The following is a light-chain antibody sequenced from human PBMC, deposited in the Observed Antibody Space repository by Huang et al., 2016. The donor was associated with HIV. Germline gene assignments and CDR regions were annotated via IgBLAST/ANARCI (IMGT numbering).Light chain of an antibody. CDR3: QQYYIYPHA. J-gene: IGKJ2*01. Sequence: AIRMTQSPSSLSASTGDSVTITCRASQGISIYLAWYQQKPGKAPKLLISSASTLQGGVPSRFSGSGFGTDFTLTISSLQSEDLGTYYCQQYYIYPHAFGQGTKLEI. CDR2: SAS. CDR1: QGISIY. V-gene: IGKV1-8*01.